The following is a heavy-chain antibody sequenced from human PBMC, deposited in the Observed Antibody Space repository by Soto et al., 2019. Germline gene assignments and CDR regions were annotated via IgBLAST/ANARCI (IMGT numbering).Heavy chain of an antibody. CDR3: ARDRSGYPPLFYYYGMDV. D-gene: IGHD3-3*01. CDR2: IYSGGST. Sequence: PGGSLRLSCAASGFTVSSNYMSWVRQAPGKGLEWVSVIYSGGSTYYADSVKGRFTISRDNSKNTLYLQMNSLRAEDTAVYYCARDRSGYPPLFYYYGMDVWGQGPTVTVSS. J-gene: IGHJ6*02. V-gene: IGHV3-53*01. CDR1: GFTVSSNY.